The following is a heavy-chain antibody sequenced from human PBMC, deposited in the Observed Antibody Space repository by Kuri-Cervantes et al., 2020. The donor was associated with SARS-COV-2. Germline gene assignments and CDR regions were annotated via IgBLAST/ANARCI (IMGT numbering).Heavy chain of an antibody. D-gene: IGHD3-22*01. CDR1: GYTFTSYG. CDR3: ASAHWDSSGYYPGGYYGMDV. J-gene: IGHJ6*01. CDR2: ISAYNGNT. V-gene: IGHV1-18*01. Sequence: ASVKVSCKASGYTFTSYGISWVRQAPGQGLEWMGWISAYNGNTNYEQKLQGRVTMTTDTSTSTAYMELSSLRSEDTAVYYCASAHWDSSGYYPGGYYGMDVWGQGNMVTVSS.